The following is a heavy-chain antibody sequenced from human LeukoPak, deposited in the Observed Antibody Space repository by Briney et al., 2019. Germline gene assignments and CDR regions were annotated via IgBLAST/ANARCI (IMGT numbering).Heavy chain of an antibody. V-gene: IGHV4-59*01. CDR3: ARGYRSTWGVYYYYGMDV. J-gene: IGHJ6*02. CDR1: LGSISSYY. CDR2: VFYSLST. D-gene: IGHD6-13*01. Sequence: SETLSLTCTVSLGSISSYYGSWIPQPPRKGLEGSGYVFYSLSTNYNPSLKSRVTISVDTSKNQFSLKLRSVTAADTAVYYCARGYRSTWGVYYYYGMDVWGQGTTVTVSS.